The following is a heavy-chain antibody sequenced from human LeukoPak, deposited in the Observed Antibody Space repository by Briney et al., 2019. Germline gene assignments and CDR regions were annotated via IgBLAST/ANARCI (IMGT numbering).Heavy chain of an antibody. CDR2: ISSNGGST. D-gene: IGHD2-15*01. J-gene: IGHJ4*02. V-gene: IGHV3-64*01. Sequence: PGGSLRLSCAASGFTFSSYAMHWVRQAPGKGLEYVSAISSNGGSTYYANSVKGRFTISRDNSKNTLYLQMGSLRAEDMAVYYCARGYCSGGSCYLFDYWGQGTLVTVSS. CDR1: GFTFSSYA. CDR3: ARGYCSGGSCYLFDY.